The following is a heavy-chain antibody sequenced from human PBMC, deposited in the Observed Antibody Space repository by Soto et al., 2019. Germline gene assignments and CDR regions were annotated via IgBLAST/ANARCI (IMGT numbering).Heavy chain of an antibody. V-gene: IGHV3-23*01. J-gene: IGHJ4*02. CDR2: IAGSGDYT. CDR1: GFTFSNYA. D-gene: IGHD3-22*01. CDR3: EKASYYDRTGYLYYFDY. Sequence: PGGSLRLSCAASGFTFSNYAMSWVRQAPGKGLEWVSSIAGSGDYTYYADSVKGRFTISRDNSKNTLYLQLNSLRAEDTAVYYCEKASYYDRTGYLYYFDYWGQGTLVTVSS.